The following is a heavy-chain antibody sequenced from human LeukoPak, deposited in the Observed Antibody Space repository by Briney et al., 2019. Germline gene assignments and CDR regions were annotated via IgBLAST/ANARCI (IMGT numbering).Heavy chain of an antibody. V-gene: IGHV3-23*01. Sequence: GGSLRLSCAASGFTFSSYGMSWVRQAPGKGLEWVSAISGSGGSTYYTDSVKGRFTISRDNSKNTLYLQMNSLRAEDTAVYYCAKDRYYYDSSGYYYFDYWGQGTLVTVSS. J-gene: IGHJ4*02. CDR2: ISGSGGST. CDR1: GFTFSSYG. D-gene: IGHD3-22*01. CDR3: AKDRYYYDSSGYYYFDY.